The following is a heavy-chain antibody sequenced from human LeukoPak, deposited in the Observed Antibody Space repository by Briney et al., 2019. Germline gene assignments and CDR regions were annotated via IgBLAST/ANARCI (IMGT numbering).Heavy chain of an antibody. Sequence: SETLSLTCAVYGGSFSGYYWSWIRQPPGKGLEWIGEINHSGSTNYNPSLKSRVIISVDTSKNQFSLKLSSVTAADTAVYYCARGLSAIVYWGQGTLVTVSS. CDR2: INHSGST. CDR3: ARGLSAIVY. J-gene: IGHJ4*02. V-gene: IGHV4-34*01. D-gene: IGHD2-8*01. CDR1: GGSFSGYY.